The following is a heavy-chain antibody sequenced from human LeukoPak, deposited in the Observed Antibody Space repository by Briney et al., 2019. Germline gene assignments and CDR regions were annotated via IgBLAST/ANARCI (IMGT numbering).Heavy chain of an antibody. D-gene: IGHD6-6*01. CDR1: GGSISRYY. Sequence: PSETLSLTCTVSGGSISRYYWSCIRQSPGKGLEWIGYIHYSGSTNYNPSLKSRVTISVDRSKNELSLKLSSATAADTAVYYCARHGIAERPEEFDYWGQGTLVTVSS. CDR2: IHYSGST. V-gene: IGHV4-59*08. J-gene: IGHJ4*02. CDR3: ARHGIAERPEEFDY.